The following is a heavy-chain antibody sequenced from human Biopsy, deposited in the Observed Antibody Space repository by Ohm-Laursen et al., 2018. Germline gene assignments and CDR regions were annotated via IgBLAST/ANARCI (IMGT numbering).Heavy chain of an antibody. CDR1: GKTFSDYQ. V-gene: IGHV4-34*08. D-gene: IGHD2-15*01. CDR2: INQAGTT. Sequence: SETLSFTCAVFGKTFSDYQWSWIRQPPGKGLEWIEQINQAGTTNYNPSLKSRVSISADASKYEFSLRLTSVTAADTAVYLCGNEVHGRDYWGLGAQVTVSS. CDR3: GNEVHGRDY. J-gene: IGHJ4*02.